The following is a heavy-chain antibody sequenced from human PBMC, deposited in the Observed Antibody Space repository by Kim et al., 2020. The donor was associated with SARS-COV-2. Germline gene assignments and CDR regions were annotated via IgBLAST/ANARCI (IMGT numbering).Heavy chain of an antibody. Sequence: SETLSLTCAVYGGSFSGYYWSWIRQPPGKGLEWIGEINHSGSTNYNPSLKSRVTISVDTSKNQFSLKLSSVTAADTAVYYCARVRDDYGDQDAFDIWGQGTMVTVSS. J-gene: IGHJ3*02. V-gene: IGHV4-34*01. CDR2: INHSGST. CDR3: ARVRDDYGDQDAFDI. D-gene: IGHD4-17*01. CDR1: GGSFSGYY.